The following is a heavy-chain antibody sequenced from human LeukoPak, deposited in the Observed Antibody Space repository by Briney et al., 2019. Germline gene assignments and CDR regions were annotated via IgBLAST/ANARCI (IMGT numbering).Heavy chain of an antibody. J-gene: IGHJ4*02. CDR2: ISGSGGST. V-gene: IGHV3-23*01. CDR1: GFTFSSYA. Sequence: GGSLRLSCAASGFTFSSYAMSWVRQAPGQGLEWVSAISGSGGSTYYADSVKGRFTISRDNSKNTLYLQMNSLRAEDTAVYYCAKGFGRYDSSGYYYVWGQGTLVTVSS. CDR3: AKGFGRYDSSGYYYV. D-gene: IGHD3-22*01.